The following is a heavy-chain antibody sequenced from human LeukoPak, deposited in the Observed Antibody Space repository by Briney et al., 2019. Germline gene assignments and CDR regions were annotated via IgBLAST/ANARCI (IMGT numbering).Heavy chain of an antibody. J-gene: IGHJ4*02. CDR3: AGGRDSTQLYFDS. Sequence: GGSQRLSCEASGLTFSTYWMHWVRQAPGQGLVWVSRIDSDGNRISYVDSVKGRFTISRDNSKNTLYLQMNSLRAEDTAVYYCAGGRDSTQLYFDSWGQGTLVTVSS. CDR2: IDSDGNRI. CDR1: GLTFSTYW. D-gene: IGHD2-15*01. V-gene: IGHV3-74*01.